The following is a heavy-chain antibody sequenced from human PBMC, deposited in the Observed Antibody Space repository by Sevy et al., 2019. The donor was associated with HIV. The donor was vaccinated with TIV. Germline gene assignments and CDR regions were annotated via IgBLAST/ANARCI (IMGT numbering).Heavy chain of an antibody. Sequence: GGSLRLSCAASRFTFSTYNMNWVRQAPGKGLEWISYISSSSNTIDYADSVKGRFTISRDNAKNSVYPQMNSLRGEDTAVYYCTRGKGSSDYWGQGTLVTVSS. D-gene: IGHD6-6*01. CDR2: ISSSSNTI. J-gene: IGHJ4*02. CDR1: RFTFSTYN. V-gene: IGHV3-48*01. CDR3: TRGKGSSDY.